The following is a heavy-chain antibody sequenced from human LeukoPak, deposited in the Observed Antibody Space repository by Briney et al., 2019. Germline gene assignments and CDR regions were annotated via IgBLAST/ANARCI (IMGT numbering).Heavy chain of an antibody. V-gene: IGHV3-30-3*01. CDR3: AKDRVIVEYYFDY. J-gene: IGHJ4*02. D-gene: IGHD3-22*01. CDR1: GFIFSSYA. CDR2: ISYDGGNR. Sequence: PGGSLRLSCAASGFIFSSYAMHWVRQAPGKGLEWVAVISYDGGNRYYADSVKGRFTISRDNSKNTLYLQMNSLRAEDTAVYYCAKDRVIVEYYFDYWGQGTLVTVSS.